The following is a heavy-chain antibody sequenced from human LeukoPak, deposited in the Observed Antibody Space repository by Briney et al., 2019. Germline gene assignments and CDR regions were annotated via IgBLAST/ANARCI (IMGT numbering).Heavy chain of an antibody. CDR3: AKSCNSGNCYYNY. J-gene: IGHJ4*02. CDR1: GFTFSNCA. V-gene: IGHV3-23*01. Sequence: PGGSLRLSCAASGFTFSNCATSWVRQAPEKGLEWVSGISGSGSSTYYADSVKGRFTISRDNSENTLSLQMNSLRADDTAIYYCAKSCNSGNCYYNYWGQGTLVTVSS. CDR2: ISGSGSST. D-gene: IGHD2/OR15-2a*01.